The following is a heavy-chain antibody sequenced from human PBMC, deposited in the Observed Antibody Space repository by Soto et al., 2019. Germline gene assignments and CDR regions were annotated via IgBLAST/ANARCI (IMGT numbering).Heavy chain of an antibody. Sequence: GGSLRLSCAASGFTFGNYWMSWVRQAPGKGLEWLATIKRDASEKKYVDSVKGRFTMSRDNAKNSLYLQMDSLRAEDTAVYYCARDSGYSSGNSVNHYLDYWGRGTLVTVS. CDR1: GFTFGNYW. J-gene: IGHJ4*01. D-gene: IGHD3-10*01. V-gene: IGHV3-7*01. CDR2: IKRDASEK. CDR3: ARDSGYSSGNSVNHYLDY.